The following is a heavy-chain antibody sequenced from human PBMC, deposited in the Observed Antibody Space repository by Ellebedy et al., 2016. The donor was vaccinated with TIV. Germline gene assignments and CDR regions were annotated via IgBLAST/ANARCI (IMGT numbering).Heavy chain of an antibody. Sequence: SETLSLTXAVYGGSFSGYYWSWIRQPPGKGLEWIGEINHSGSTNYNPSLKSRVTISVDTSKNQFSLKLSSVTAADTAVYYCARETTYYYGSKKFDPWGQGTLVTVSS. V-gene: IGHV4-34*01. J-gene: IGHJ5*02. D-gene: IGHD3-10*01. CDR1: GGSFSGYY. CDR3: ARETTYYYGSKKFDP. CDR2: INHSGST.